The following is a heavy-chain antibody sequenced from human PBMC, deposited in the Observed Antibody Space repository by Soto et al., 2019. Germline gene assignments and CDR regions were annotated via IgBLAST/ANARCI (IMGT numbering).Heavy chain of an antibody. CDR1: GGTFSSYA. Sequence: SVKVSCKASGGTFSSYAISWVRQAPGQGLEWMGGIIPIFGTANYAQKFQGRVTITADQSTSTAYMELSSLRSEDTAVYYCARDSASGWGLNWFDPWGQGTLVTVSS. CDR3: ARDSASGWGLNWFDP. CDR2: IIPIFGTA. V-gene: IGHV1-69*13. D-gene: IGHD6-19*01. J-gene: IGHJ5*02.